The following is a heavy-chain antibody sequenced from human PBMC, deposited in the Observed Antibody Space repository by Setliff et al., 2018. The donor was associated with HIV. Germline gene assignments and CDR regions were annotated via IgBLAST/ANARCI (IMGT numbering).Heavy chain of an antibody. CDR1: GFTFSSYP. J-gene: IGHJ6*02. D-gene: IGHD1-26*01. Sequence: GESLRLSCAASGFTFSSYPMSWVRQAPGKGLEWVSAIGVSAGSRYYADSVKGRFTISRDNSKNTLYLQMNSLRVEDTAIYYCATNAGERGSVYYYGLDVWGRGTTVTVSS. V-gene: IGHV3-23*01. CDR2: IGVSAGSR. CDR3: ATNAGERGSVYYYGLDV.